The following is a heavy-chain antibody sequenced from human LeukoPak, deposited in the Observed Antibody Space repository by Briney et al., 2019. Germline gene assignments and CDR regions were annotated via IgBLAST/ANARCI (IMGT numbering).Heavy chain of an antibody. V-gene: IGHV3-11*01. CDR2: TTI. J-gene: IGHJ5*02. CDR3: ADTGMIT. Sequence: TTIYSADSVKGRFTISRDNAKNSLYLQMNSLRAEDTAVYYCADTGMITWGQGTLVTVSS. D-gene: IGHD3-16*01.